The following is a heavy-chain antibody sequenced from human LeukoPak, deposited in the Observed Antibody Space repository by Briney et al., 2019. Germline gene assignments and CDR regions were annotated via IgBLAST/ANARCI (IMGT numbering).Heavy chain of an antibody. CDR3: AKGLWDYYGSGIMYYTMDV. Sequence: GGSLRLSCAASGFTVSSNYMSWVRQAPGKGLEWVSTISGSGGRTYYADSVKGRFTVSRDNSKNTLYMQMNSLRAEDTAVYYCAKGLWDYYGSGIMYYTMDVWGQGTTVTVSS. CDR2: ISGSGGRT. CDR1: GFTVSSNY. J-gene: IGHJ6*02. V-gene: IGHV3-23*01. D-gene: IGHD3-10*01.